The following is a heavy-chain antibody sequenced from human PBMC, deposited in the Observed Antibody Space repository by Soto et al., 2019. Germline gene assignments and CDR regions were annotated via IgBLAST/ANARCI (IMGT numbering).Heavy chain of an antibody. D-gene: IGHD2-8*01. CDR2: IIPIFGTA. V-gene: IGHV1-69*13. CDR1: GGTFSSYA. J-gene: IGHJ4*02. Sequence: ASVKVSCKASGGTFSSYAISWVRQAPGQGLEWMGGIIPIFGTANYAQKFQGRVTITADESTSTAYMELSSLRSEDTAVYYCASARRGFCTNGVCYTDYWGQGTLVPVSS. CDR3: ASARRGFCTNGVCYTDY.